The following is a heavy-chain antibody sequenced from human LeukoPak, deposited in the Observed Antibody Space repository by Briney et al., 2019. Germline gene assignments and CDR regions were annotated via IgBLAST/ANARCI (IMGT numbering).Heavy chain of an antibody. J-gene: IGHJ6*02. V-gene: IGHV4-59*01. CDR2: IYYSGST. Sequence: PSETLSLTCTVSGGSISSYYWSWIRQPPGKGLEWIGYIYYSGSTNYNPSLKSRVTISVDTSKNQFSLKLSSVTAADTVVYYCARDGGTIAAAGTPWYYGMDVWGQGTTVTVSS. D-gene: IGHD6-13*01. CDR3: ARDGGTIAAAGTPWYYGMDV. CDR1: GGSISSYY.